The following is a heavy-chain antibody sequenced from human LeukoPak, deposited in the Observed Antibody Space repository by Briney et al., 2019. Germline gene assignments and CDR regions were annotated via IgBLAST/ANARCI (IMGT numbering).Heavy chain of an antibody. J-gene: IGHJ4*02. D-gene: IGHD6-13*01. V-gene: IGHV3-30*02. Sequence: GGSLRLSCAASGFTFSSYGMHWVRQAPGKGLEWVAFIRYDGSNKYYADSVKGRFTISRDNSKNTLYLQMNSLRAEDTAVYYCAKDPTATAADYFDYWGREPWSPSPQ. CDR3: AKDPTATAADYFDY. CDR1: GFTFSSYG. CDR2: IRYDGSNK.